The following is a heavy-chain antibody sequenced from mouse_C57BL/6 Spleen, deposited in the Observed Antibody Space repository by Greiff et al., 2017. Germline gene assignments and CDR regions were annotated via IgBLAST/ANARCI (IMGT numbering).Heavy chain of an antibody. CDR3: ATGSYAMDY. V-gene: IGHV5-17*01. CDR1: GFTFSDYG. J-gene: IGHJ4*01. Sequence: EVQLVESGGGLVKPGGSLKLSCAASGFTFSDYGMHWVRQAPEKGLEWVAYISSGSSTIYYADTVKGRFTISRDNAKNTRFLQMTSLRSEDTAMYYCATGSYAMDYWGQGTSVTVSS. CDR2: ISSGSSTI.